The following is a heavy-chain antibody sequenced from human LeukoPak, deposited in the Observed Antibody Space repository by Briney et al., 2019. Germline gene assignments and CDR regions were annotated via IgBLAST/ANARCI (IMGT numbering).Heavy chain of an antibody. CDR3: AKDGDYDSSAPDY. D-gene: IGHD3-22*01. CDR1: GFTFSSYG. Sequence: GGSLRLSCAASGFTFSSYGIHWVRQAPGKGLEWVAVISYDGSNKYYADSVKGRFTISRDNSKNTLYLQMNSLRAEDTAVYYCAKDGDYDSSAPDYWGQGTLVTVSS. V-gene: IGHV3-30*18. J-gene: IGHJ4*02. CDR2: ISYDGSNK.